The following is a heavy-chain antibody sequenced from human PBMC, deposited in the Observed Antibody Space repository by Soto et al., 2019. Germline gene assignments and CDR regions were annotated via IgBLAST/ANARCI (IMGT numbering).Heavy chain of an antibody. CDR3: ARARMGYGSGRNKVPYYGMDV. CDR2: IYYSGST. D-gene: IGHD3-10*01. Sequence: SETLSLTCTVSGGSVSSGSYYWSWIRQPPGKGLEWIGYIYYSGSTNYNPSLKSRVTISVDTSKNQFSLKLSSVTAADTAVYYCARARMGYGSGRNKVPYYGMDVWGQGTTVTVSS. CDR1: GGSVSSGSYY. J-gene: IGHJ6*02. V-gene: IGHV4-61*01.